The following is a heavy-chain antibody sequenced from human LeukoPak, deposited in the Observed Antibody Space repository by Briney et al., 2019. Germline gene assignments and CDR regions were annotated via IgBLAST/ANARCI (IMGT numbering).Heavy chain of an antibody. CDR3: ARATGSYYSLGY. CDR2: INSDGSST. D-gene: IGHD1-26*01. J-gene: IGHJ4*02. V-gene: IGHV3-74*01. CDR1: GFTFSSYW. Sequence: GGSLRLSCAASGFTFSSYWMHWVRHAPGKGLVWVSRINSDGSSTSYADSVKGRFTVSRDNAKSTLYLQMNSLRAEDTAVYYCARATGSYYSLGYWGQGTLVTVSS.